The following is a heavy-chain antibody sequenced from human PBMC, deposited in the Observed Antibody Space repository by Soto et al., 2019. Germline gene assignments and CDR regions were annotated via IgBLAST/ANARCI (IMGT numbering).Heavy chain of an antibody. CDR3: ARLTYDFWSGYPTANWFDP. CDR1: GGSISSGGYS. Sequence: TSETLSLTCAVSGGSISSGGYSWSWIRQPPGKGLEWIGYIYHSGSTYYNPSLKSRVTISVDRSKNQFSLKLSSVTAADTAVYYCARLTYDFWSGYPTANWFDPWGQGTLVTVSS. D-gene: IGHD3-3*01. J-gene: IGHJ5*02. CDR2: IYHSGST. V-gene: IGHV4-30-2*01.